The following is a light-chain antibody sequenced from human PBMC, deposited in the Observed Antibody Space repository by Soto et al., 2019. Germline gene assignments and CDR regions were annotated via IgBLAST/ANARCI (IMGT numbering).Light chain of an antibody. V-gene: IGKV2-24*01. CDR1: QSLLHSDGNTY. J-gene: IGKJ4*01. CDR3: MQGTHLPFT. Sequence: EIVMTQTPLSSPVTVGQPASISCSSSQSLLHSDGNTYLSWLQQSPGQPPRLLIYKVSNRFSGVPVRFSGSGAGTDFTLKISRVEAEDVGFYYCMQGTHLPFTFGGGTKVEIK. CDR2: KVS.